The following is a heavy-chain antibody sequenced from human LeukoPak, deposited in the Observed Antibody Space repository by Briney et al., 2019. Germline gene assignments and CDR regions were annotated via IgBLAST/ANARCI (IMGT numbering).Heavy chain of an antibody. D-gene: IGHD3-10*01. J-gene: IGHJ4*02. CDR3: ARDRLLWFGESPRLLSDY. V-gene: IGHV3-11*01. CDR2: ISSSGSTI. CDR1: GFTFSDYY. Sequence: PGGSLRLSCAASGFTFSDYYMSWIRQAPGKGLEWVSYISSSGSTIYYADSVKGRFTTSRDNAKNSLYLQMNSLRAEDTAVYYCARDRLLWFGESPRLLSDYWGQGTLVTVSS.